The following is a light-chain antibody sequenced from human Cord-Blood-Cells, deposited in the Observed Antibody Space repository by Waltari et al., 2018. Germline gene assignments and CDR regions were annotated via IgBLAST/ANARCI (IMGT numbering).Light chain of an antibody. V-gene: IGKV3-20*01. CDR3: EQYGSSPYT. CDR2: GAS. CDR1: QSVSSSD. J-gene: IGKJ2*01. Sequence: IVLTQSPRTLPLSPGERATLSCRASQSVSSSDLAGYQQKPGQAPRLLIYGASSRATGIPDRFSGSGSGTDFTLTISRLEPEDFAVYYCEQYGSSPYTFGQGTKLEIK.